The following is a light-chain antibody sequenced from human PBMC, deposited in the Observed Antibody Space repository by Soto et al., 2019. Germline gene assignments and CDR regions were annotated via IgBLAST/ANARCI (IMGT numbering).Light chain of an antibody. Sequence: DIQMTQSPSSLSASVGDRVTITCRASQSISSYLNWYQQKPGKAPKLLIYAASSLQSGVPSRFSGSGSGTDFTLTISSLQPEDFATYYCQQSYSTPPYTFGQGKRLEIK. CDR1: QSISSY. V-gene: IGKV1-39*01. CDR2: AAS. J-gene: IGKJ5*01. CDR3: QQSYSTPPYT.